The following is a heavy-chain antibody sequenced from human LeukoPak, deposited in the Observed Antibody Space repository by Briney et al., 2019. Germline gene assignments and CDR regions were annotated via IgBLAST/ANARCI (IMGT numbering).Heavy chain of an antibody. CDR1: GFTFSSYA. V-gene: IGHV3-23*01. Sequence: GGSLRLSCAASGFTFSSYAMSWVRQAPGQGLEWVSAISGSGGSTYYAASVKGRFTISRDNSKNTPYLQMNSLRAEDTAVYYCAKAEYNYYESSGPFYFDYWGQGTLVTVSS. CDR2: ISGSGGST. D-gene: IGHD3-22*01. J-gene: IGHJ4*02. CDR3: AKAEYNYYESSGPFYFDY.